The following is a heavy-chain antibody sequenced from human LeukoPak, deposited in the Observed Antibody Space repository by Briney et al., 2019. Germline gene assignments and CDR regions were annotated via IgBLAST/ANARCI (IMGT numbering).Heavy chain of an antibody. Sequence: PGGSLRLSCAASGFIVNSNYMSWVRQAPGKGLEWVSVIYSGGSTYYADSVKGRFTISRDNSKNTLYLQMNSLRAEDTAVYYCARGSMVRGITDAFDIWGQGTMVTVSS. D-gene: IGHD3-10*01. CDR2: IYSGGST. CDR3: ARGSMVRGITDAFDI. V-gene: IGHV3-53*01. CDR1: GFIVNSNY. J-gene: IGHJ3*02.